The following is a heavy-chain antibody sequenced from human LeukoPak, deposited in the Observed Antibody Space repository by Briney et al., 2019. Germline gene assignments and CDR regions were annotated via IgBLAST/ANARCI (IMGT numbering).Heavy chain of an antibody. V-gene: IGHV4-59*08. J-gene: IGHJ4*02. CDR2: IYYSGST. CDR3: ASLDSSGYYYFDY. Sequence: SETLSLTCTVSGGSISSYYWSWIRQPPGKGLEWIGYIYYSGSTTYNPSLKSRVTISADTSKNQFSLKLSSVTAADTVIYYCASLDSSGYYYFDYWGQGTLVTVSS. D-gene: IGHD3-22*01. CDR1: GGSISSYY.